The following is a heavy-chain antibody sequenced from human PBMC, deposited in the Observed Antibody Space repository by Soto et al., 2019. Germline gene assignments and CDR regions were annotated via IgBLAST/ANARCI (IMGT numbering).Heavy chain of an antibody. CDR1: GFTFMTYG. D-gene: IGHD1-26*01. V-gene: IGHV3-33*01. Sequence: GGSLRLSCAASGFTFMTYGMYWVLQAPCKGLEWVAVIWYDASNKYYADSAKGRFTISRDNSENTLYLQMNSLRAEDTAVYYCARGRVDGGELDLWGQGTLVTVSS. J-gene: IGHJ4*02. CDR3: ARGRVDGGELDL. CDR2: IWYDASNK.